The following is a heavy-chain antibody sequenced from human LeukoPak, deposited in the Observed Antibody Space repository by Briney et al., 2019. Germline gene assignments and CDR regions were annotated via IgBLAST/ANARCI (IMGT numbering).Heavy chain of an antibody. V-gene: IGHV4-34*01. CDR1: GGSFSGYY. CDR3: ARDEYSSGWYAY. J-gene: IGHJ4*02. Sequence: PSETLSLTCAVYGGSFSGYYWSWIRQPPDKGLEWIGEIRHSGSTNYNPSLKSRVTISVDTSKNQFSLKLSSVTAADTAVYYCARDEYSSGWYAYWGQGTLVTVSS. D-gene: IGHD6-19*01. CDR2: IRHSGST.